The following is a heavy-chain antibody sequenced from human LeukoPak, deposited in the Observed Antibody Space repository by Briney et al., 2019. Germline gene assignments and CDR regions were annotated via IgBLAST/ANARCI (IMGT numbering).Heavy chain of an antibody. J-gene: IGHJ6*03. CDR2: IIPISGTT. CDR3: ASRFTATHLVPADYYHMDV. V-gene: IGHV1-69*05. D-gene: IGHD6-13*01. Sequence: ASVKVSCKASGVSFRDYTINWVRQAPGQGLEWMGAIIPISGTTNYAQRLQGRVTLTMDDSATTAFMEMSSPRSEDTAVYYCASRFTATHLVPADYYHMDVWGKGTTVFVSS. CDR1: GVSFRDYT.